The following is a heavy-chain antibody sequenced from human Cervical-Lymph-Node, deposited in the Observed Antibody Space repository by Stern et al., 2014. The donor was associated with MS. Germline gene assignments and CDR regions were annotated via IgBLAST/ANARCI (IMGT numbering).Heavy chain of an antibody. CDR2: VIPIFETA. CDR3: ASGTRSSWYFDF. V-gene: IGHV1-69*01. CDR1: GGTFSSDA. D-gene: IGHD6-13*01. Sequence: QVQLVQSGAEVKKPGSSMKVSCKASGGTFSSDAIGWVRQAPGQGLEWRGGVIPIFETASYAQKFQGRVTITADQSTKTAYLELSSLTSGDTAMYFCASGTRSSWYFDFWGQGTLVTVST. J-gene: IGHJ4*02.